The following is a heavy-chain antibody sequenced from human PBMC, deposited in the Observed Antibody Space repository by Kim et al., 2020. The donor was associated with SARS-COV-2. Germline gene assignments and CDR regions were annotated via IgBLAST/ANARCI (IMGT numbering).Heavy chain of an antibody. CDR1: GYSFTSYW. CDR3: AGLVGSRSSHDY. CDR2: IDPSDSYT. V-gene: IGHV5-10-1*01. D-gene: IGHD2-15*01. Sequence: GESLKISCKGSGYSFTSYWISWVRQMPGKGLEWMGRIDPSDSYTNYSPSFQGHVTIPADKSISTAYLQWSSLKASDTAMYYCAGLVGSRSSHDYWGQGPLVTVPS. J-gene: IGHJ4*02.